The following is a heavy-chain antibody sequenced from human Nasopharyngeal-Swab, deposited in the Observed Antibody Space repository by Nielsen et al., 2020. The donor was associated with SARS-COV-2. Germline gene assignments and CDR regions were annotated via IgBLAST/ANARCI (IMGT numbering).Heavy chain of an antibody. CDR1: GFTFSSYG. Sequence: GESLKISCAASGFTFSSYGMHWVRQAPGKGLEWVAVIWYDGSNKYYADSVKGRFTISRDNSKNTLYLQMNSLRAEDTAVYYCVHSSSWYGIGYFDLWGRGTLVTVSS. CDR2: IWYDGSNK. V-gene: IGHV3-33*01. CDR3: VHSSSWYGIGYFDL. D-gene: IGHD6-13*01. J-gene: IGHJ2*01.